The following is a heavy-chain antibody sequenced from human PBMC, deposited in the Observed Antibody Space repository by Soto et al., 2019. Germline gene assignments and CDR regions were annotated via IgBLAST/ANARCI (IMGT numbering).Heavy chain of an antibody. CDR1: GGSISYNSYY. D-gene: IGHD2-15*01. CDR3: ARLVVVVTVANA. J-gene: IGHJ5*02. Sequence: QLQLQESGPGLVKPSETLSLTCSVSGGSISYNSYYWGWIRQPPGKGLEWVGGIFYTGTTYYSPSLKDRVTISVDTSKNSFSLNLTSVTAADTAVYFCARLVVVVTVANAWGQGTLVTVSS. V-gene: IGHV4-39*02. CDR2: IFYTGTT.